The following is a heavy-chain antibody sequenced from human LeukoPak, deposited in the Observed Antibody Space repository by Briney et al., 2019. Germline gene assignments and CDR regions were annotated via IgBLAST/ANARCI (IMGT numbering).Heavy chain of an antibody. J-gene: IGHJ4*02. D-gene: IGHD1-26*01. Sequence: GGSLRLSCAASGFTVSSNYMSWVRQAPGKGLDWVSYISGSSSTMHYADSVKGRFTISRDNDKNSLYLQMNSLRAEDTAVYYCARIEWEGPHPTLNYWGQGTLVTVSS. CDR3: ARIEWEGPHPTLNY. V-gene: IGHV3-48*04. CDR2: ISGSSSTM. CDR1: GFTVSSNY.